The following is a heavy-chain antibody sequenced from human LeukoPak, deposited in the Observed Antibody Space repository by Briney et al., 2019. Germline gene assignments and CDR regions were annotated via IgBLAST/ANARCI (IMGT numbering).Heavy chain of an antibody. CDR2: IHFSGST. Sequence: SETLSLTCTVSGGSISGYYWSWIRQPPGKGLEWIGYIHFSGSTNYNPSLKSRVTISVDKSKNQFSLKLSSVTAADTAVYYCANYDSSAYRHDYWGQGTLVTVSS. J-gene: IGHJ4*02. V-gene: IGHV4-59*12. CDR3: ANYDSSAYRHDY. CDR1: GGSISGYY. D-gene: IGHD3-22*01.